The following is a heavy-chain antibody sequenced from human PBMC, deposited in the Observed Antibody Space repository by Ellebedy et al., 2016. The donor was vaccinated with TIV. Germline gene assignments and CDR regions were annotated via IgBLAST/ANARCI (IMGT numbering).Heavy chain of an antibody. V-gene: IGHV3-74*01. J-gene: IGHJ4*02. Sequence: HTGGSLRLSCVASGFTLSGYWMHWVRQVPGKGLVWLARINTEGSSTSYADSVEGRFTISRDNAKNTLYLEMSGLRSDDTAVYYCARESVRYFDWDYWGQGTLVAV. CDR1: GFTLSGYW. CDR2: INTEGSST. D-gene: IGHD3-9*01. CDR3: ARESVRYFDWDY.